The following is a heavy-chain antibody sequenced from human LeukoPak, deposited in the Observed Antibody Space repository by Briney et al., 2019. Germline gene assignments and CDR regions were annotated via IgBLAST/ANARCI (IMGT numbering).Heavy chain of an antibody. V-gene: IGHV1-2*02. CDR2: INPNSGGT. CDR1: GYSFTGYY. Sequence: ASVKVSCKASGYSFTGYYMHWVRQAPGQGLEWMGWINPNSGGTNYAQRFQGRVTMTRDTSISTAYMELSRLRSDDSAVYYCARYFYDSSGSSSDAYDIWGQGTMVTVSS. CDR3: ARYFYDSSGSSSDAYDI. D-gene: IGHD3-22*01. J-gene: IGHJ3*02.